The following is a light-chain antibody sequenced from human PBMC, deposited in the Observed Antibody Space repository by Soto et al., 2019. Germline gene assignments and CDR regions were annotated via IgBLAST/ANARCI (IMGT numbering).Light chain of an antibody. J-gene: IGKJ1*01. V-gene: IGKV1-5*03. CDR1: QSISSW. CDR2: QTS. Sequence: DIQMTQSPSTLSASVGDRVTITCRARQSISSWLAWYQQKPGKAPKLLIYQTSNLESGVPSRFSGRGSETEFTLTISGLQPGDSATYYCQQYNSYSPTFGQGTKVDIK. CDR3: QQYNSYSPT.